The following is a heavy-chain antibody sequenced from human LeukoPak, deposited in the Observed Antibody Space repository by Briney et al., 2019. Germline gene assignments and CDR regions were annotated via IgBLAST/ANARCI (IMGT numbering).Heavy chain of an antibody. CDR2: INPSGGST. J-gene: IGHJ4*02. V-gene: IGHV1-46*01. Sequence: ASVKVSCKASGYTFTSYYLYWVRQAPGQGLEWMGVINPSGGSTTSAQKFQGRVTMTRDTSTSTVYMELRSLRSEDTAVYYCARDKNSSAYFDSWGQGTLVTVSS. CDR1: GYTFTSYY. CDR3: ARDKNSSAYFDS. D-gene: IGHD3-22*01.